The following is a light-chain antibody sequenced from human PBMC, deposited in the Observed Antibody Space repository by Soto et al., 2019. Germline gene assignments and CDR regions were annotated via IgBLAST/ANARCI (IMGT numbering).Light chain of an antibody. CDR1: SSDVGGYTY. V-gene: IGLV2-14*01. J-gene: IGLJ1*01. Sequence: SVLTQPASVSGSPGQSITISCAGTSSDVGGYTYVSWYQQHPGKAPKLMIYDVSNRPSGVSNRLSGSKSGNTASLTISGLQAEDEADYYCTSYTSSSTPYVFGGGTKVTVL. CDR3: TSYTSSSTPYV. CDR2: DVS.